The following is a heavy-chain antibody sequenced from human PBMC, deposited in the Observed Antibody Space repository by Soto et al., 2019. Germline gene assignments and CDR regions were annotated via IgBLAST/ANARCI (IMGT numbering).Heavy chain of an antibody. Sequence: QVQLQESGPGLVKPSETLSLTCTVSGGSVSSGSYYWSWIRQPPGKGLEWIGYIYYSGSTNYNPSLNSRVTISVDTSKNQVSLKLSSVTAADTAVYYCAREIAGAGTSAFDYWGQGTLVTVSS. CDR1: GGSVSSGSYY. J-gene: IGHJ4*02. CDR2: IYYSGST. V-gene: IGHV4-61*01. D-gene: IGHD6-19*01. CDR3: AREIAGAGTSAFDY.